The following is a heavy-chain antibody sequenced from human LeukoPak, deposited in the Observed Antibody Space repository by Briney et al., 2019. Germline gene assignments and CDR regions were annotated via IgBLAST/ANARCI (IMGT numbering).Heavy chain of an antibody. Sequence: SETLSLTCTVSGYSISSGYYWGWIRQPPGKGLEWIGSIYHSGSTYYNPSLKSRVTISVDTSKNQFSLKLSSVTAADTAVYYCARGDYSNSDCWGQGTLVTVSS. J-gene: IGHJ4*02. CDR3: ARGDYSNSDC. V-gene: IGHV4-38-2*02. CDR1: GYSISSGYY. CDR2: IYHSGST. D-gene: IGHD4-11*01.